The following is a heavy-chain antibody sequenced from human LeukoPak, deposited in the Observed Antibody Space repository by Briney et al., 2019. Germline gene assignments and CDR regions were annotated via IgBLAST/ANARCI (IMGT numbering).Heavy chain of an antibody. CDR1: GYTFTNYW. CDR2: IYPGDSER. V-gene: IGHV5-51*01. J-gene: IGHJ4*02. Sequence: PGESLQISCKGSGYTFTNYWIGWVRQMPGEGMEWMGIIYPGDSERKYNPSLQGQVTISADKSISTVYLQWSSLKASDTAIYYCARIEGSTFDYWGQGTLVTVSS. CDR3: ARIEGSTFDY.